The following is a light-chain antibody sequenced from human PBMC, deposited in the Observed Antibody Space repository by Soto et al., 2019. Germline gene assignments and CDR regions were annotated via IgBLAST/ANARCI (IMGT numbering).Light chain of an antibody. Sequence: QYVLTQPPSASGSPGQSVTFSCTGTSSDVGRYNYVSWYQQHPAKAPKLMIYEVTKRPSGVPDRFSASKSGNTASLTVSGLQAEDEAEYYCCSDAGSNSWVFGGGTKLTVL. CDR2: EVT. CDR1: SSDVGRYNY. J-gene: IGLJ3*02. CDR3: CSDAGSNSWV. V-gene: IGLV2-8*01.